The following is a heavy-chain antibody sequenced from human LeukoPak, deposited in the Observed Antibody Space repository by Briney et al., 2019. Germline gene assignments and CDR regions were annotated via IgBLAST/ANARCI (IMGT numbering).Heavy chain of an antibody. D-gene: IGHD6-13*01. CDR1: GFTFSSYS. V-gene: IGHV3-21*01. CDR2: ISSSSSYI. J-gene: IGHJ2*01. CDR3: ARGGYTLYWYFDL. Sequence: GGSLRLSRAASGFTFSSYSMNWVRQAPGKGLEWISSISSSSSYIYYADSVKGRFTISRDNAKNSLYLQMNSLRAEDTAVYYCARGGYTLYWYFDLWGRGTLVTVSS.